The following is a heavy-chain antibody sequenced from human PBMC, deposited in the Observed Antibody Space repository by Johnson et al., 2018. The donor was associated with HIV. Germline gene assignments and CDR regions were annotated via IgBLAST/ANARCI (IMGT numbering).Heavy chain of an antibody. J-gene: IGHJ3*02. Sequence: QMLLVESGGGVVQPGRSLRLSCAASGFTFSTYGMHWVRQAPGKGLEWVTVISYDGSNKYYADSVKGRFTISRDNSKNTLHLQMNSLRAEDTALYYCAKDMRGLVSTGGVVGAFDIWGQGTMVTVSS. D-gene: IGHD2-8*02. CDR2: ISYDGSNK. V-gene: IGHV3-30*19. CDR3: AKDMRGLVSTGGVVGAFDI. CDR1: GFTFSTYG.